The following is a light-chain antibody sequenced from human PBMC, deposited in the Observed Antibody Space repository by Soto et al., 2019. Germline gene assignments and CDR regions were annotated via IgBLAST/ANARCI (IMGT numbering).Light chain of an antibody. J-gene: IGKJ2*01. CDR1: QSISSTY. V-gene: IGKV3-20*01. CDR3: QQYGSSPRT. CDR2: VAS. Sequence: EIVLTQSPGTLSLSPGERATLSCRASQSISSTYLAWYQQNPGQAPRLLIYVASSRAAGIPDRFSGRGSGTDFTLTISRLEPADFAVYYCQQYGSSPRTFGQGTKLEIK.